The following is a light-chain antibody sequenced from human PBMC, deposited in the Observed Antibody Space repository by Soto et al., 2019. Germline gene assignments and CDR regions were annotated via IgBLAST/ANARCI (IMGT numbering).Light chain of an antibody. J-gene: IGKJ1*01. Sequence: DIQMTQSPSTLSGSVGDRVTITCRASQTISSWLAWYQQKPGKAPKLLIYKASTLKSGVPSRFSGSGSGTEFTLTISSMQHDDFATYYCQQYNSYSEAFGQGTK. CDR3: QQYNSYSEA. CDR1: QTISSW. V-gene: IGKV1-5*03. CDR2: KAS.